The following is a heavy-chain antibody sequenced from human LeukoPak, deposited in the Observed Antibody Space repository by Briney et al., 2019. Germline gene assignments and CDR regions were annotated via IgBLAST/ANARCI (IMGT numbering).Heavy chain of an antibody. V-gene: IGHV4-38-2*02. CDR3: ARDSIAARPLEAFDI. CDR1: GYSISSGYY. J-gene: IGHJ3*02. D-gene: IGHD6-6*01. CDR2: IYHSGST. Sequence: PSETLSLTCAVSGYSISSGYYWGWIRQPPGKGLEWIGSIYHSGSTYYNPSLKSRVTISVDTSKNQFSLKLSSVTAADTAVYYCARDSIAARPLEAFDIWGQGTMVTVSS.